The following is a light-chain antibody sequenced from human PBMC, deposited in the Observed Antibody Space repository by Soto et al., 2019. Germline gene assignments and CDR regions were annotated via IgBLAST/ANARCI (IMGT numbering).Light chain of an antibody. CDR2: DAS. CDR3: QQRGDWPLT. CDR1: QSVSSY. V-gene: IGKV3-11*01. Sequence: IVMTQSPAPLSVSPGERATLSCRASQSVSSYLAWYQQKPGQAPRLLIYDASNRDTGIPARFSGSGSGADFTLTISSLDPEDFAVYYCQQRGDWPLTFGQGTRLEIK. J-gene: IGKJ5*01.